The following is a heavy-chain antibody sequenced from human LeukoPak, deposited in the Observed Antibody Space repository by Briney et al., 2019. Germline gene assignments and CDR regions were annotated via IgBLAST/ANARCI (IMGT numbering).Heavy chain of an antibody. CDR3: ARGYCSGGSCYSDY. CDR2: INSDGSST. V-gene: IGHV3-74*01. Sequence: GGSLRLSCAPSGFTFSSYWMHWVRQAPGKGLVWVSRINSDGSSTSYADSVKGRFTISRDNAKNTLYLQMNSLRAEDTAVYYCARGYCSGGSCYSDYWGQGTLVTVSS. D-gene: IGHD2-15*01. J-gene: IGHJ4*02. CDR1: GFTFSSYW.